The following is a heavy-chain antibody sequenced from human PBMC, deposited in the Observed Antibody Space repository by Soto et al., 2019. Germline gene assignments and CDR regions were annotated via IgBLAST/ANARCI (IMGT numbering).Heavy chain of an antibody. J-gene: IGHJ4*02. CDR1: GFTFSNAW. CDR2: IKSKTDGGTT. D-gene: IGHD3-16*02. V-gene: IGHV3-15*07. CDR3: TTLGPITFGGVIVVYPREVDY. Sequence: GGSLRLSCAASGFTFSNAWMNWVRQAPGKGLEWVGRIKSKTDGGTTDYAAPVKGRFTISRDDSKNTLYLQMNSLKTEDTAVYYCTTLGPITFGGVIVVYPREVDYWGQGTLVTVSS.